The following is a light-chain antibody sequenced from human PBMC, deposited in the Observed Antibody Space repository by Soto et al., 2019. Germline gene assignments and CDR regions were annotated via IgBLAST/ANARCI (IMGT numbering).Light chain of an antibody. CDR3: QVFGTSPLFA. V-gene: IGKV3-20*01. CDR1: QSVRSMH. Sequence: EIWLTQSPGTLSLSPGERAALSCRASQSVRSMHLAWYQQRPGQAPRLLIYGGSSRASGIPERFSGSGSGTDFTLVINRLEPEDFALYYCQVFGTSPLFAFGPGTKV. J-gene: IGKJ3*01. CDR2: GGS.